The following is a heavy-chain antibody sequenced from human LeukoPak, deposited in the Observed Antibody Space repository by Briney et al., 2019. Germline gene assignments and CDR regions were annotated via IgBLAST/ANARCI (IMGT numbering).Heavy chain of an antibody. D-gene: IGHD3-10*01. J-gene: IGHJ5*02. V-gene: IGHV4-31*03. CDR1: GGSISGGGYY. CDR2: IYYSGST. Sequence: SETLSLTCTVSGGSISGGGYYWSWIRQHPGKGLEWIGYIYYSGSTYYNPSLKSRVTISVDTSKNQFSLKLGSVTAADTAVYYRARATSGWFDPWGQGTLVTVSS. CDR3: ARATSGWFDP.